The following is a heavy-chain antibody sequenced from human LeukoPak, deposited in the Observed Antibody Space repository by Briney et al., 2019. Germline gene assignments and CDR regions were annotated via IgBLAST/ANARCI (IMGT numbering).Heavy chain of an antibody. D-gene: IGHD4-11*01. V-gene: IGHV1-69*04. CDR2: IIPILGIA. Sequence: ASVKVSCKASGGTFSSYAISWVRQAPGQGLEWMGRIIPILGIANYAQKFQGRVTITADKSTSTAYMELSSLRSEDTAVYYCAREPTVTTMSRYFDYWGQGTLVTVSS. J-gene: IGHJ4*02. CDR1: GGTFSSYA. CDR3: AREPTVTTMSRYFDY.